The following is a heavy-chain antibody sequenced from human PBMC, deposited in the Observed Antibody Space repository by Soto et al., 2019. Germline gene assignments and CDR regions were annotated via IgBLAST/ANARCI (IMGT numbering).Heavy chain of an antibody. V-gene: IGHV4-4*07. CDR1: GDSINNYY. Sequence: SETLSLTCTVSGDSINNYYWSWMRLPAGKGLEWIGRIYSNGNTYYNPSLKSRVSMSVGTSKNQFSLILKTVTAADTAVYYCARGGAVATTAHFDHWGQGTLVTVSS. J-gene: IGHJ4*02. D-gene: IGHD5-12*01. CDR2: IYSNGNT. CDR3: ARGGAVATTAHFDH.